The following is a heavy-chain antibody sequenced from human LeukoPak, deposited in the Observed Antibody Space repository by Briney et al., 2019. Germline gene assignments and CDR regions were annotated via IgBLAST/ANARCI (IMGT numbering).Heavy chain of an antibody. CDR2: ISGSGGST. CDR3: AGSSGWPVGGYYFDY. CDR1: GFTFSSYA. J-gene: IGHJ4*02. D-gene: IGHD6-19*01. Sequence: PGGSLRLSCAASGFTFSSYAMSWVRQAPGKGLEWVSAISGSGGSTYYADSVKGRFTISRDNSKNTLYLQMNSLRAEDTAVYYCAGSSGWPVGGYYFDYWGQGTLVTVSS. V-gene: IGHV3-23*01.